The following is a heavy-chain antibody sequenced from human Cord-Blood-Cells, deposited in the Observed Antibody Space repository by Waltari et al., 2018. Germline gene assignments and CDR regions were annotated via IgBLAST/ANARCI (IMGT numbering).Heavy chain of an antibody. CDR3: ARGPYWYFDL. CDR2: IWYDGSNK. V-gene: IGHV3-33*01. CDR1: GFTFSSYG. J-gene: IGHJ2*01. Sequence: QVQLVESGGGVVQPGRSLRLSCAASGFTFSSYGMHWVRQAPGRGLEWVAVIWYDGSNKYYADSVKGRFTISRDNSKNTLYLQMNSLRAEDTAVYYCARGPYWYFDLWGRGTLVTVSS.